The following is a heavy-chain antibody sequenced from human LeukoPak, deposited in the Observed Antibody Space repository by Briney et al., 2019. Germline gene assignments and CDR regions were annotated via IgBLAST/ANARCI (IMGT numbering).Heavy chain of an antibody. D-gene: IGHD3-10*01. CDR2: ISDSGGST. V-gene: IGHV3-23*01. Sequence: PGGSLRLSCAVSGITLSNYGMSWVRQAPGKGLEWVAGISDSGGSTNYADSVKGRFTISRDNPKNTLCLQMNSLRAEDTAVYFCAKRGIVIRAVIIVGFHKEAYYFDYWGQGALVTVSS. CDR1: GITLSNYG. CDR3: AKRGIVIRAVIIVGFHKEAYYFDY. J-gene: IGHJ4*02.